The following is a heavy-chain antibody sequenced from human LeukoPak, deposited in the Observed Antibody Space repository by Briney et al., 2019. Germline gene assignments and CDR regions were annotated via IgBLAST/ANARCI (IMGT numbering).Heavy chain of an antibody. CDR2: ISAYNGNT. Sequence: GASVKVSCKASGYTFTSYSISWVRQAPGQGLEWMGWISAYNGNTNYAQKLQGRVTMTTDTSTSTAYMELRSLRSDDTAVYYCARKDSSGYYNYFDYWGQGTLVTVSS. V-gene: IGHV1-18*01. D-gene: IGHD3-22*01. CDR1: GYTFTSYS. J-gene: IGHJ4*02. CDR3: ARKDSSGYYNYFDY.